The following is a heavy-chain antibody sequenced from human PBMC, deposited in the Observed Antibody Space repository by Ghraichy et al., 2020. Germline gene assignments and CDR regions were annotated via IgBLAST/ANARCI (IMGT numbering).Heavy chain of an antibody. CDR3: ARKTLYGGNFRWFDT. CDR2: INYSGVT. D-gene: IGHD4-23*01. Sequence: SETLSLTCAVYGGSFIGYYWSWIRQPPGKGLEWMGEINYSGVTNYNPSLKSRVTISVDTSKNQFSLKLSSVTGANTAVYYCARKTLYGGNFRWFDTWGQGTLVSVSS. V-gene: IGHV4-34*01. CDR1: GGSFIGYY. J-gene: IGHJ5*02.